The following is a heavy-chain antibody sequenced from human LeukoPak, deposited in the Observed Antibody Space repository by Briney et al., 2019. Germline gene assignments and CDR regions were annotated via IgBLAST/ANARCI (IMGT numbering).Heavy chain of an antibody. CDR2: INPNSGGT. CDR1: GYTFTGYY. Sequence: ASVKVSCRASGYTFTGYYMHWVRQAPGQGLEWMGWINPNSGGTNYAQKFQGRVTITRNTSISTAYMELSSLRSEDTAVYYCARIDSFSGYSYYYYMDVWGKGTTVTVSS. V-gene: IGHV1-2*02. J-gene: IGHJ6*03. D-gene: IGHD3-22*01. CDR3: ARIDSFSGYSYYYYMDV.